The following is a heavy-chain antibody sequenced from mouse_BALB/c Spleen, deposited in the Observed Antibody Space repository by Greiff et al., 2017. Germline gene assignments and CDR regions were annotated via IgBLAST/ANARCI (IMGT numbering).Heavy chain of an antibody. CDR2: IDPENGDT. Sequence: EVKLVESGAELVRSGASVKLSCTASGFNINDYYMHWVKQRPEQGLEWIGWIDPENGDTEYAPKFQGKATMTADTSSNTAYLQLSSLTSEDTAVYYCNARLYGNYVAYWGQGTLVTVSA. J-gene: IGHJ3*01. CDR3: NARLYGNYVAY. V-gene: IGHV14-4*02. CDR1: GFNINDYY. D-gene: IGHD2-1*01.